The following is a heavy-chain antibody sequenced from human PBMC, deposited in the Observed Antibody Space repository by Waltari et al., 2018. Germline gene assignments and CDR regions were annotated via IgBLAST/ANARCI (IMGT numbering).Heavy chain of an antibody. J-gene: IGHJ5*02. D-gene: IGHD6-13*01. CDR1: GYSISSGYY. CDR3: ARIVPEAAAGTGWFDP. Sequence: QVQLQESGPGLVKPSETLSLTCAVSGYSISSGYYWGWIRQPPGKGLEWIGSIYHSGSTYYNPSLKSRVTISVDTSKNQFSLKLSSVTAADTAVYYCARIVPEAAAGTGWFDPWGQGTLVTVSS. V-gene: IGHV4-38-2*01. CDR2: IYHSGST.